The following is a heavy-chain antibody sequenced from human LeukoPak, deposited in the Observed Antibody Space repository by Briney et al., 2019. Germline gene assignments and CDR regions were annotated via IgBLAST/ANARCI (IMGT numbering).Heavy chain of an antibody. CDR3: ARMTVYSSSWLAYYMDV. CDR2: IKQDGSDK. V-gene: IGHV3-7*01. J-gene: IGHJ6*03. Sequence: QPGGSLSLSCAASGFTVSSYWMSWVRPVPGKGLEWVANIKQDGSDKYYVDSVKGRFTISRDNAKNSLYLQMNSLRAEDTAVYYCARMTVYSSSWLAYYMDVWGKGTTVTVSS. CDR1: GFTVSSYW. D-gene: IGHD6-13*01.